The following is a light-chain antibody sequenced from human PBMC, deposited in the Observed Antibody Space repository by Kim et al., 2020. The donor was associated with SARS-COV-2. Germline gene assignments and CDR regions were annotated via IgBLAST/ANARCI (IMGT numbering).Light chain of an antibody. CDR2: SAS. CDR1: QPVISNC. Sequence: PGERATLSCRASQPVISNCLAWYQHRTGQAPRLLIYSASRRATGIPDRFSGSGSGTDFTLTISRLEPEDFAVYYCHQCASSPQPFGGGTKVDIK. CDR3: HQCASSPQP. V-gene: IGKV3-20*01. J-gene: IGKJ4*01.